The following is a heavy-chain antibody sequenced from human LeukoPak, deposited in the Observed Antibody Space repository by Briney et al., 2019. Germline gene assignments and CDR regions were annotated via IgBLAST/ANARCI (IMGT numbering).Heavy chain of an antibody. CDR1: GFTFSSYG. Sequence: GGSLRLSCAASGFTFSSYGMHWVRQAPGKGLEWVAVISYDGSNKYYADSVKGRFTISRDNSKNTLYLQMNSLRAEDTAVYYCARGASGSVVALDQWGQGTLVTVSS. CDR3: ARGASGSVVALDQ. V-gene: IGHV3-30*03. J-gene: IGHJ4*02. D-gene: IGHD2-15*01. CDR2: ISYDGSNK.